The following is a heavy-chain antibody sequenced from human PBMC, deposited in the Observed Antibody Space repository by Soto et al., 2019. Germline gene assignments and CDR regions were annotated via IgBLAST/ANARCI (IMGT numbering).Heavy chain of an antibody. V-gene: IGHV3-23*01. CDR3: VYQLPYPTFKTYYFDY. CDR1: GFTFSSYA. D-gene: IGHD2-2*01. Sequence: GGSLRLSCAASGFTFSSYAMSWVRQAPGKGLEWVSAISGSGGSTYYADSVKGRFTISRDNSKNTLYLQMNSLRAEDTAVYYCVYQLPYPTFKTYYFDYWGQGTLVTVSS. J-gene: IGHJ4*02. CDR2: ISGSGGST.